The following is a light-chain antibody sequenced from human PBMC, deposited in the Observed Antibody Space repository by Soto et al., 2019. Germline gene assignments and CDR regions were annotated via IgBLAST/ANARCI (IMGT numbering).Light chain of an antibody. CDR1: QTISSW. V-gene: IGKV1-5*03. CDR3: QQYHSYPWT. CDR2: EAF. J-gene: IGKJ1*01. Sequence: DIQMTQSPSTLSSSIGDRVTITCRASQTISSWLAWYQQKPGKAPKLLIYEAFNLESGVPSRFSGSGSGTEFTLTLFGLQPDDFATYYCQQYHSYPWTFGQGTKVAIK.